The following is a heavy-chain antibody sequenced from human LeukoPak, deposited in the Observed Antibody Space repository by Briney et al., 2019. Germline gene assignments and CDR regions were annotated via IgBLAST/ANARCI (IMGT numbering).Heavy chain of an antibody. CDR1: GFTFSSYS. Sequence: GGSLRLSCAASGFTFSSYSMNWVRQAPGKGLEWVSYIRSSSSTIYYADSVKGRFTISRDNAKNSLYLQMNSLRAEDTAVYYCARAKRNGFDIWGEGTMVTVSS. J-gene: IGHJ3*02. CDR2: IRSSSSTI. CDR3: ARAKRNGFDI. V-gene: IGHV3-48*01.